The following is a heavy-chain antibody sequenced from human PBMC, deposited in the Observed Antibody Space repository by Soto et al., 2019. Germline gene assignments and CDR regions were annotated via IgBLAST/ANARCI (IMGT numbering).Heavy chain of an antibody. CDR3: ARDQGTTIGADAFDI. D-gene: IGHD1-7*01. V-gene: IGHV3-11*01. CDR1: GFTFSDYY. CDR2: ISSSGSTI. J-gene: IGHJ3*02. Sequence: GGSLRLSCAASGFTFSDYYMSWIRQAPGKGLEWVSYISSSGSTIYYADSVKGRFTISRDNAKNSLYLQMNSLRAEDTAMYYCARDQGTTIGADAFDIWGQGTMVTVSS.